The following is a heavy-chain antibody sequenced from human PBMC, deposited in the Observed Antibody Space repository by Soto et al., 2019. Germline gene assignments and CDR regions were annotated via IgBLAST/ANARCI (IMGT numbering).Heavy chain of an antibody. CDR2: ISGSGGTT. Sequence: PGGSLRLSCTASRFTFSSSVMSWVRQAPGKGLEWVASISGSGGTTYYGDSVRGRFAISRDNSKNTLYLQMNSLRAEDSAVYFCAKDISSSGTLTSRLSFDYWGQGTLVTVSS. J-gene: IGHJ4*02. V-gene: IGHV3-23*01. CDR1: RFTFSSSV. D-gene: IGHD1-7*01. CDR3: AKDISSSGTLTSRLSFDY.